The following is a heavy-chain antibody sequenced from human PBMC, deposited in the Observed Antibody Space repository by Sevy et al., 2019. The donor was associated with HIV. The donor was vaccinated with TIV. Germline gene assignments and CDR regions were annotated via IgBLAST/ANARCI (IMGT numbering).Heavy chain of an antibody. CDR2: IYSGGST. Sequence: GGSLRLSCAASGFTVSSNYMSWVRQAPGKGLEWVSVIYSGGSTYYADSFKGRLTISTDNSKNTLYLQMNSLRAEDTAVYYCARDLGYSYGFYWGQGTLVTVSS. J-gene: IGHJ4*02. V-gene: IGHV3-53*01. CDR1: GFTVSSNY. D-gene: IGHD5-18*01. CDR3: ARDLGYSYGFY.